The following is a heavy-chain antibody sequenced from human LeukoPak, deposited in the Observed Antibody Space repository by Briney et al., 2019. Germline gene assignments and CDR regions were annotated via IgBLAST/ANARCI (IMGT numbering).Heavy chain of an antibody. Sequence: GGSLRLSCAASGFTFSSYSMNSVRQAPGKGLEWVSAISGSGGSTYYADSVKGRFTISRDNSKNTLYLQMNSLRAEDTAVYYCAKDEGTTMVRGAPAGAFDIWGQGTMVTVSS. J-gene: IGHJ3*02. V-gene: IGHV3-23*01. D-gene: IGHD3-10*01. CDR2: ISGSGGST. CDR3: AKDEGTTMVRGAPAGAFDI. CDR1: GFTFSSYS.